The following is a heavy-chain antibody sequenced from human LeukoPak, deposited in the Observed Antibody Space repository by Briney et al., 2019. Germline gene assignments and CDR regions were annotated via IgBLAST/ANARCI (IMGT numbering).Heavy chain of an antibody. V-gene: IGHV4-59*08. D-gene: IGHD6-19*01. Sequence: SETLSLTCTVSGGSISSYYWSWSRQPPGKGLEWIGNIYYSRSTNYNPSLKSRVTISVDTSKNQFSLKLSSVTAADTAVYYCARTTIAVAMDYWGQGTLVTVSS. CDR3: ARTTIAVAMDY. CDR2: IYYSRST. CDR1: GGSISSYY. J-gene: IGHJ4*01.